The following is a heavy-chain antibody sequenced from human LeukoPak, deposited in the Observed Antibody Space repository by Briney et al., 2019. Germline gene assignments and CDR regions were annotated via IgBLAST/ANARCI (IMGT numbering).Heavy chain of an antibody. Sequence: ETLSLTCTVSGGSISGYYWSWIRQPPGKGLEWIGYIYYTGITNYNPSFESRVTISVDTSKNRFSLKLRFLTAADTAVYYCARSLKAITFGGVGNGFDIWGQGTMVTVSS. CDR2: IYYTGIT. D-gene: IGHD3-16*01. CDR3: ARSLKAITFGGVGNGFDI. CDR1: GGSISGYY. J-gene: IGHJ3*02. V-gene: IGHV4-59*01.